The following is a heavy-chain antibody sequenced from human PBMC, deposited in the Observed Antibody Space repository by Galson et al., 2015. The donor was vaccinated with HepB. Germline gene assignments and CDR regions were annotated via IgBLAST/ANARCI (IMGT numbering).Heavy chain of an antibody. V-gene: IGHV3-30*01. Sequence: LRLSCAASGFTFSNHAMHWVRQAPGKGLEWVALISSDGTNEFYADSVQGRFSVSRDDSKNTLYFQMNSLRPDDTAVYYCARNGPGDWKDIDWWGQGTLVIVSS. D-gene: IGHD2-21*02. CDR3: ARNGPGDWKDIDW. J-gene: IGHJ4*02. CDR1: GFTFSNHA. CDR2: ISSDGTNE.